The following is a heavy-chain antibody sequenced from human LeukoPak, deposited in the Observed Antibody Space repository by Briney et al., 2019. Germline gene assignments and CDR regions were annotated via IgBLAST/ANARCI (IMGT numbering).Heavy chain of an antibody. Sequence: GASVKVSCKASGYTFTSYDINWVRQATGQGLEWMGWMNPNSGNTGYAQKFQGRVTMTRNTSISTAYMELSSLRSEDTAVYYCARGGGYCSGGSCYPYSSNDYWGQGTLVTVSS. CDR2: MNPNSGNT. J-gene: IGHJ4*02. V-gene: IGHV1-8*01. CDR1: GYTFTSYD. D-gene: IGHD2-15*01. CDR3: ARGGGYCSGGSCYPYSSNDY.